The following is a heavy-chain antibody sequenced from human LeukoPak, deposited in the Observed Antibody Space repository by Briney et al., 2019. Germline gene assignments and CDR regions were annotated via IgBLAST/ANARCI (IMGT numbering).Heavy chain of an antibody. Sequence: SGGSLRLSCAASGFTSSSYEMNWVRQAPGKGLEWVSYISSSGSTIYYADSVKGRFTISRDNAKNSLYLQMNSLRAEDTAVYYCARGEYYYDSSGDRLDYWGQGTLVTVSS. CDR1: GFTSSSYE. V-gene: IGHV3-48*03. CDR2: ISSSGSTI. J-gene: IGHJ4*02. CDR3: ARGEYYYDSSGDRLDY. D-gene: IGHD3-22*01.